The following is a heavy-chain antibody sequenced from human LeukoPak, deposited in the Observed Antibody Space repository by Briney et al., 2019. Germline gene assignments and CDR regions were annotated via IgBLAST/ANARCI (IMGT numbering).Heavy chain of an antibody. J-gene: IGHJ4*02. D-gene: IGHD6-19*01. V-gene: IGHV4-39*01. Sequence: SESLSLTCTVSGGSISSTSYYWGWIRRPPGKGLEWIGTIYYTGNTYYNPSLKSRVTISVDRSKNQFSLKLRSVTAADTAVYYCARQAESRIAVAATGLYYFDYWGQGTLVTVSS. CDR1: GGSISSTSYY. CDR3: ARQAESRIAVAATGLYYFDY. CDR2: IYYTGNT.